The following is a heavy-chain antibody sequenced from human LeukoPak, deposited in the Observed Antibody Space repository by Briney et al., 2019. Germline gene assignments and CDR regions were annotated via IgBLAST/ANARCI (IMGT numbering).Heavy chain of an antibody. CDR3: ARDLRSPPY. J-gene: IGHJ4*02. V-gene: IGHV3-7*01. D-gene: IGHD3-10*01. CDR2: IKQDGSEK. Sequence: GGSLRLSCAASGFTLSSYWMSWVRQAPGKGLEWVANIKQDGSEKYYVGSVKGRFTISRDNAKNSLYLQMNSLGAEDTAVYYCARDLRSPPYWGQGTLVTVSS. CDR1: GFTLSSYW.